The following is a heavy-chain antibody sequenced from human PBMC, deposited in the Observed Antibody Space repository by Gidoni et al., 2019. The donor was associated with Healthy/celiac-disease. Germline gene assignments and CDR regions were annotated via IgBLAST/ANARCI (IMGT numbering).Heavy chain of an antibody. V-gene: IGHV3-21*01. CDR3: ARLRIAARGSWFDP. J-gene: IGHJ5*02. Sequence: EVQLVESGGGLVKPGGSLRLSCAASGFTFSSYSMNWVRQAPGKGLDWVSSISSSSSYINDADSVKGRFTISRDNAKNSLYLQMNSLRAEDTAVYYCARLRIAARGSWFDPWGQGTLVTVSS. CDR2: ISSSSSYI. D-gene: IGHD6-6*01. CDR1: GFTFSSYS.